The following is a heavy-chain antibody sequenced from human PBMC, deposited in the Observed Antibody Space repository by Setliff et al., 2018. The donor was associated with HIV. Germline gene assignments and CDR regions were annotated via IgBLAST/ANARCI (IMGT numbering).Heavy chain of an antibody. Sequence: GGSLRLSCAASGFTVSSNFMSWVRQAPGKGLEWVSVIYSGGSTFYADSVKGRFTISRDNSKNTLYLQMNNLRVKDTAVYYCARSRVKVDWFDPWGQGTLVTVSS. D-gene: IGHD2-2*01. J-gene: IGHJ5*02. V-gene: IGHV3-66*02. CDR1: GFTVSSNF. CDR2: IYSGGST. CDR3: ARSRVKVDWFDP.